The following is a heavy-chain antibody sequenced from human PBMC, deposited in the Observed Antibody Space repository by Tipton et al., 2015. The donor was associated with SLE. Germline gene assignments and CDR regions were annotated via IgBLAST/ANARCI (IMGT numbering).Heavy chain of an antibody. V-gene: IGHV3-30*04. Sequence: SLRLSCAASGFSLTTSSMNWVRQAPGKGLEWVAVISYDGSNKYYADSVKGRFTISRDNSKNTLYLQMNSLRAEDTAVYYCAAGLLWFGECYYWGQGALVTVSS. J-gene: IGHJ4*02. CDR3: AAGLLWFGECYY. CDR2: ISYDGSNK. D-gene: IGHD3-10*01. CDR1: GFSLTTSS.